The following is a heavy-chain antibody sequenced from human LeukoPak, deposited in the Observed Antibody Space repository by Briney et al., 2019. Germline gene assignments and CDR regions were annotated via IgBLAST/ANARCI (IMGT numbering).Heavy chain of an antibody. CDR1: GFTFSSYG. CDR3: ARDAYYYDSSGYYGAPSDY. CDR2: INWNGGST. V-gene: IGHV3-20*04. D-gene: IGHD3-22*01. J-gene: IGHJ4*02. Sequence: GGSLRLSCAASGFTFSSYGMHWVRQAPGKGLEWVSGINWNGGSTGYADSVKGRSTISRDNAKNSLYLQMNSLRAEDTALYYCARDAYYYDSSGYYGAPSDYWGQGTLVTVSS.